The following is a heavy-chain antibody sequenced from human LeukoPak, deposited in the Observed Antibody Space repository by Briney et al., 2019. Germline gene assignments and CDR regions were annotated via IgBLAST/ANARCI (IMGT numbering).Heavy chain of an antibody. Sequence: ASVKVSCKASGYTFTSYGISWVRQAPGQGLEWMGWISAYNGNTNYAQKLQGRVTMTTDTSTSTAYMELRSLRSDDTAVYYCARFRRAMIVVVTYNWFDPWGQGTLVTVSS. CDR3: ARFRRAMIVVVTYNWFDP. D-gene: IGHD3-22*01. J-gene: IGHJ5*02. CDR2: ISAYNGNT. V-gene: IGHV1-18*01. CDR1: GYTFTSYG.